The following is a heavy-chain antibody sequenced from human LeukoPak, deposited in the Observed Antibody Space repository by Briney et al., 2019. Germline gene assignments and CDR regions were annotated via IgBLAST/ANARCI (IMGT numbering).Heavy chain of an antibody. D-gene: IGHD2-15*01. CDR2: IGTAGDT. CDR1: GFTFSSYD. CDR3: ARGGERCSSSSCYPDY. Sequence: GGSLRLSCAASGFTFSSYDMHWVRQATGKGLEWVSAIGTAGDTYYPGSVKGRFTISRENAKNTLFLQMNSLRAEDTAVYYCARGGERCSSSSCYPDYWGQGTLVTVSS. J-gene: IGHJ4*02. V-gene: IGHV3-13*01.